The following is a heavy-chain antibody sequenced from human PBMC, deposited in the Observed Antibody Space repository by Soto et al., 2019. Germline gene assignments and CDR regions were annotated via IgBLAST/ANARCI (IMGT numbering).Heavy chain of an antibody. CDR2: VYHNGIM. D-gene: IGHD3-10*01. J-gene: IGHJ4*01. CDR1: GYSISSGYY. CDR3: AALWFGELAFNY. V-gene: IGHV4-38-2*01. Sequence: LSLTCRVSGYSISSGYYWGWVRQAPGKGLEWLGSVYHNGIMFHNPSFQSRVTISVDTSKNQFSLNLRSVTAADTAVYYCAALWFGELAFNYWGHGILVTVSS.